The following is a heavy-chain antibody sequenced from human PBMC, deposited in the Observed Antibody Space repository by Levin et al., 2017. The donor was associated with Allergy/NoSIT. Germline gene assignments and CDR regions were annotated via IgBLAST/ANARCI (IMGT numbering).Heavy chain of an antibody. CDR2: ISSGSTSI. Sequence: QPGGSLRLSCTASGFTFSIYGMNWVRQAPGKGLEWISYISSGSTSIYYADSVKGRFTISRDNAKNSLYLQMNSLRAEDTAVYYCARAGPETGYNSGWYPAPDYWGQGSLVTVSS. CDR3: ARAGPETGYNSGWYPAPDY. J-gene: IGHJ4*02. V-gene: IGHV3-48*01. D-gene: IGHD6-19*01. CDR1: GFTFSIYG.